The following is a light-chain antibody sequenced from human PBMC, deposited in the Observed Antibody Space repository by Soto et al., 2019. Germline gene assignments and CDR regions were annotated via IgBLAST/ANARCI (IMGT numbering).Light chain of an antibody. CDR1: QSVTNN. CDR2: RAS. J-gene: IGKJ2*01. V-gene: IGKV3-15*01. CDR3: HQYNSWPYT. Sequence: EIVMTQAPGTLSVSPGERDTLSCRASQSVTNNLAWYQQKPGQPPRLLIYRASIRATGIPARFSGSGSGTESTLTISSLQAEDFAVYYCHQYNSWPYTFGQGTKLEIK.